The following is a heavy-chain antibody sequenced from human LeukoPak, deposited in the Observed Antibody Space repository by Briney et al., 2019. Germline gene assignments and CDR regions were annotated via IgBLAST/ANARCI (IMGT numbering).Heavy chain of an antibody. CDR1: GFTFSSFG. V-gene: IGHV3-30*02. J-gene: IGHJ4*02. CDR3: VKDVGYYGFWSGLDY. D-gene: IGHD3-3*01. CDR2: IRFGGSDK. Sequence: GGSLRLSCATSGFTFSSFGIHWVRQAPGKGLEWVSFIRFGGSDKYYADSVKGRFTISRDDSKKTLYFQINSLRTEDTAVYYCVKDVGYYGFWSGLDYWGQGTLVTVSS.